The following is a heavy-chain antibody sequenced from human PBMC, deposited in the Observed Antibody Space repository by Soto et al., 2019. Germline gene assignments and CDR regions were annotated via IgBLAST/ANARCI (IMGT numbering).Heavy chain of an antibody. CDR1: GLTLGTAS. V-gene: IGHV3-21*01. CDR2: ISSSITYI. Sequence: GLTLGTASISLVAESPGKGLGWVSTISSSITYIYYADSVTGRFTISRDNAKNSLYLQMNSLRAEHTAVYYCARDYYDNRGYGVPVWCLVTGGLRTRVTV. D-gene: IGHD3-22*01. J-gene: IGHJ4*02. CDR3: ARDYYDNRGYGVPVWCLVT.